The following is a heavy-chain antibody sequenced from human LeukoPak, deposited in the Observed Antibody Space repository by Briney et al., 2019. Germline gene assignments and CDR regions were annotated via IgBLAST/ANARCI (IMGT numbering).Heavy chain of an antibody. V-gene: IGHV3-23*01. CDR3: AKPSITMIVVRSAFDI. CDR2: ISGSGGST. Sequence: PGGSLRLSCTASGFTFSSYDMHWVRQAPGKGLEWVSAISGSGGSTYYADSVTGRFTISRDNSKNTLYLQMNSLRAEDTAVYYCAKPSITMIVVRSAFDIWGQGTMVTVSS. D-gene: IGHD3-22*01. J-gene: IGHJ3*02. CDR1: GFTFSSYD.